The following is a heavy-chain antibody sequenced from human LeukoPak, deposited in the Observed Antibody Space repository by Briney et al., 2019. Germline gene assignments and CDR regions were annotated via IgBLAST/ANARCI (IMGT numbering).Heavy chain of an antibody. CDR1: GDSISNYL. V-gene: IGHV4-59*08. CDR2: NYYNGNT. J-gene: IGHJ5*01. D-gene: IGHD3/OR15-3a*01. Sequence: SETLSLTCTVSGDSISNYLWNWIRQPPGKGLEWIGYNYYNGNTNSNPSLRSRVSMSVDTSKNQFSLKLTSMTAADTAIYYCARRIVGTGWGRENWLDSWGQGTLVTVSS. CDR3: ARRIVGTGWGRENWLDS.